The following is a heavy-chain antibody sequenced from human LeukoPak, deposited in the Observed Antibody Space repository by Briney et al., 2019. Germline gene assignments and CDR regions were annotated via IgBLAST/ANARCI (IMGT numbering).Heavy chain of an antibody. CDR3: ARARPSMWIDY. V-gene: IGHV3-30*04. CDR2: ISYDGSDT. D-gene: IGHD5-12*01. Sequence: GGSLRLSCAASAFTFSSYALHWVRQAPGKGLEWVAFISYDGSDTYYADSVKGRFTISRDNSKNTLYMQMNSLRFEDTAVYYCARARPSMWIDYWGQGTLVTVSS. J-gene: IGHJ4*02. CDR1: AFTFSSYA.